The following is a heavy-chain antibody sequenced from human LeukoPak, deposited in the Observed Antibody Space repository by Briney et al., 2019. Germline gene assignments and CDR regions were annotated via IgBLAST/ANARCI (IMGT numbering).Heavy chain of an antibody. CDR2: IYSDNT. CDR3: ARRAGAYSHPYDY. D-gene: IGHD4/OR15-4a*01. J-gene: IGHJ4*02. CDR1: GFTVSSNS. V-gene: IGHV3-53*01. Sequence: GGSLRLSCTVSGFTVSSNSMSWVRQAPGKGLEGVSFIYSDNTHYSDSVKGRFTISRDNSKNTLYLQMNSLRAEDTAVYYCARRAGAYSHPYDYWGQGTLVTVSS.